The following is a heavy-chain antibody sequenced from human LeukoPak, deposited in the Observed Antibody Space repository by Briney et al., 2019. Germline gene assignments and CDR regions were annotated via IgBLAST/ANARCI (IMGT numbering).Heavy chain of an antibody. J-gene: IGHJ6*02. Sequence: PTGGSLRLSCAASGFTFSSYAMHWVRQAPGKGLEWVAVISYDGSNKYYADSVKGRFTISRDNSKNTLYLQMNSLRAEDTAVYYCARVGGKGGSCLYYYYGMDVWGQGTTVTVSS. CDR2: ISYDGSNK. V-gene: IGHV3-30-3*01. CDR1: GFTFSSYA. CDR3: ARVGGKGGSCLYYYYGMDV. D-gene: IGHD2-15*01.